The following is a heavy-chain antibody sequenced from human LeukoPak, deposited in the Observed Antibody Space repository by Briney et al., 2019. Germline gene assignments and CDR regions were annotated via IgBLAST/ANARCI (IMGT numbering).Heavy chain of an antibody. J-gene: IGHJ4*02. CDR3: ATHFWSGYSPSDY. Sequence: GGSLRLSCAASGFTFSDYSMNWVRQAPGKGLEWVSYISSSSSYTNYADSVKGRSTISRDNAKNSLYLQMNSLRAEDTAVYYCATHFWSGYSPSDYWGQGTLVTVSS. D-gene: IGHD3-3*02. CDR2: ISSSSSYT. V-gene: IGHV3-21*05. CDR1: GFTFSDYS.